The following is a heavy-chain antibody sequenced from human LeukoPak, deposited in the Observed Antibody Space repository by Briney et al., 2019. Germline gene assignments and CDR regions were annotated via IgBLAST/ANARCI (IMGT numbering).Heavy chain of an antibody. CDR2: IYYSGST. J-gene: IGHJ6*02. D-gene: IGHD3-10*01. Sequence: SDTLSLTCTVAGGSISSGGYYWDWIRQHRGKGLEWIGYIYYSGSTYYNPSLKSRVTISVDTSKNQFSLKLSSVTAADTAVYYCARDHSHYLGSVTSTLDVWGQGTAVTASS. CDR3: ARDHSHYLGSVTSTLDV. CDR1: GGSISSGGYY. V-gene: IGHV4-31*03.